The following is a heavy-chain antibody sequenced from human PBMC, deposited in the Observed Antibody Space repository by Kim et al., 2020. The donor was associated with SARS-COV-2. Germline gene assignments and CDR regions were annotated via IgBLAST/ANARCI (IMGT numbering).Heavy chain of an antibody. D-gene: IGHD3-10*01. J-gene: IGHJ3*02. V-gene: IGHV4-34*01. CDR2: INHSGST. CDR3: ARDHYYGSGSYLLPAFDI. CDR1: GGSFSGYY. Sequence: SETLSLTCAVYGGSFSGYYWSWIRQPPGKGLEWIGEINHSGSTNYNPSLKSRVTISVDTSKNQFSLKLSSVTAADTAVYYCARDHYYGSGSYLLPAFDIWGQGTMVTVSS.